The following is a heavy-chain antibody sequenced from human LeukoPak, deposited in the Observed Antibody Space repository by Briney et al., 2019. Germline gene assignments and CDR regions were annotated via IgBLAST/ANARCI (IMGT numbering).Heavy chain of an antibody. V-gene: IGHV4-59*01. CDR2: IYYNGNT. J-gene: IGHJ2*01. Sequence: SETLSLTCSVSDGSINSYYWNWIRRPPGKGLEWIGYIYYNGNTNYSPSLKSRVTISVDTSKNQFSLNLSSVTAADTAVYYCASIITVAGEDLNPNWYFDLWGRGTLVTVSS. D-gene: IGHD6-19*01. CDR1: DGSINSYY. CDR3: ASIITVAGEDLNPNWYFDL.